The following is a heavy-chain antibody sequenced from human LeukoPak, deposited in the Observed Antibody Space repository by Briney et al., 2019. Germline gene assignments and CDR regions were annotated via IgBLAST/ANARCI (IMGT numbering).Heavy chain of an antibody. CDR3: ARDRGHDYGDRPVDY. D-gene: IGHD4-17*01. Sequence: PSETLSLTCTVSGYSISSGYYWGWIRPPPGKGLEWIGSIYNSGSTYYNPSLKSRVTISVDTSKNQFSRKLSSVTAADTAVYCCARDRGHDYGDRPVDYWGQGTLVTVSS. J-gene: IGHJ4*02. CDR1: GYSISSGYY. CDR2: IYNSGST. V-gene: IGHV4-38-2*02.